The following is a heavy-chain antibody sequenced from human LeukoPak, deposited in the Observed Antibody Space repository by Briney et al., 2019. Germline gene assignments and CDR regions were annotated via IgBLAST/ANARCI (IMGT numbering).Heavy chain of an antibody. CDR1: GFSLSSSGVG. Sequence: SGPTLVKPTQTLTLTCTFSGFSLSSSGVGVGWIRQPPGKALEWLALIYWNDDKRYSPSLKSRLTITKDTSNIQVVLTMTNMDPVDTATYYRARCLLSSWQEGNWFDPWGQGTLFTVSS. CDR3: ARCLLSSWQEGNWFDP. CDR2: IYWNDDK. J-gene: IGHJ5*02. D-gene: IGHD2-15*01. V-gene: IGHV2-5*01.